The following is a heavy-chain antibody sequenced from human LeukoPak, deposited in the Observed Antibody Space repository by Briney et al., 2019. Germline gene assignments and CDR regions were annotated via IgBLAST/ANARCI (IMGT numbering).Heavy chain of an antibody. CDR1: GFTFSSYS. J-gene: IGHJ4*02. CDR2: ISSSSSYI. V-gene: IGHV3-21*01. D-gene: IGHD2-2*01. CDR3: ARFDVVVVPAANGDFDY. Sequence: GGSLRLSCAASGFTFSSYSMNWVRQAPGKGLEWVSSISSSSSYIYYADSVKGRFTISRDNAKNSLYLQMNSLRAEDTAVYYCARFDVVVVPAANGDFDYWGQGTLVTVSP.